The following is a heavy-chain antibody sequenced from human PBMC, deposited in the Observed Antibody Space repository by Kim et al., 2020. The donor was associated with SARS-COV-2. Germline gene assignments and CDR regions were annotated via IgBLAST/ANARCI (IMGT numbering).Heavy chain of an antibody. D-gene: IGHD6-19*01. Sequence: GGSLRLSCTASGFTFSSYTMNWVRQAPGKGLEWVSGISASGQNTYYADSVKGRFTISRDNSRRTLFLQMSGLRAEDTAVYYCAKDGDSSGWYDFDYWGQGTLVTVSS. CDR1: GFTFSSYT. CDR2: ISASGQNT. J-gene: IGHJ4*02. CDR3: AKDGDSSGWYDFDY. V-gene: IGHV3-23*01.